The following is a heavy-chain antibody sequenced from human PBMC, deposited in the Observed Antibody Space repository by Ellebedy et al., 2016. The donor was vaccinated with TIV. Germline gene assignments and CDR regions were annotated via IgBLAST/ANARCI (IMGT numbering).Heavy chain of an antibody. CDR1: GVTVGHKY. CDR2: VYGGGDT. J-gene: IGHJ4*02. V-gene: IGHV3-53*01. D-gene: IGHD6-13*01. CDR3: ATDRGETTSTWWRVPYY. Sequence: GESLKISCAASGVTVGHKYMTWVRQAPGKGLECVSVVYGGGDTYYADSVKGRFTISRDNSKNTLYLQMHSLRADDTAVYYCATDRGETTSTWWRVPYYWGQGTLVTVSS.